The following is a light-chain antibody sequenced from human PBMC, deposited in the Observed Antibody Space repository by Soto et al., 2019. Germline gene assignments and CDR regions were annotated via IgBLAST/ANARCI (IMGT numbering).Light chain of an antibody. Sequence: ESVLTQSPGTLSMSPGDRATLSCRSSQSVRSGHLAWYQQKPGQAPRLVIYDASTRATGIPDRFSGGGSGTDFTLTISSVEPEDSAVEYWHQYGRSASSITFGPGNQLAIK. CDR1: QSVRSGH. V-gene: IGKV3-20*01. CDR2: DAS. CDR3: HQYGRSASSIT. J-gene: IGKJ3*01.